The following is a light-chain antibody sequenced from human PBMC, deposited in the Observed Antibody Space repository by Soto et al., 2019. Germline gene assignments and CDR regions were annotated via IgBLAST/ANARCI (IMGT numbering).Light chain of an antibody. CDR2: GVT. Sequence: QSVLTQSASVSGSPGQSITISCTGTSSDIGSYNYVSWYQQHPDKAPKLMIYGVTNRPSGVSDRFSGCKSGNTASLTISGLQAEDEADYYCNSYTSISTYVFGTGTKVTVL. CDR3: NSYTSISTYV. CDR1: SSDIGSYNY. V-gene: IGLV2-14*03. J-gene: IGLJ1*01.